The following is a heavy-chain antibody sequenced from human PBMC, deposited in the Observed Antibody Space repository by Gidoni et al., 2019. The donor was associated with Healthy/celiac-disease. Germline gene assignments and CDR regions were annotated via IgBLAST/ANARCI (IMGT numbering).Heavy chain of an antibody. CDR3: ARHVLAAAVDY. V-gene: IGHV4-39*01. Sequence: QLQLQESGPGLVKPSETLSLTCTVSGGSISSSSYYWGWIRQPPGKGLEWIGSIYYSGSTYYNPSLKSRVTISVDTSKNQFSLKLSSVTAADTAVYYCARHVLAAAVDYWGQGTLVTVSS. J-gene: IGHJ4*02. D-gene: IGHD6-13*01. CDR2: IYYSGST. CDR1: GGSISSSSYY.